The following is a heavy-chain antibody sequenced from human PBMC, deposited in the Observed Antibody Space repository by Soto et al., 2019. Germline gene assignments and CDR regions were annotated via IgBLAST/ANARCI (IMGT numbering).Heavy chain of an antibody. V-gene: IGHV3-30*18. CDR1: GFTFSNYG. CDR3: TKDTASGGSPLDY. CDR2: ISYDGSNK. Sequence: PGESLKISCAASGFTFSNYGIHWVRQAPGKGLEWVAFISYDGSNKYFADSVKGRFTISRDNSKNTLYLQMNSLGAEDTAVYYCTKDTASGGSPLDYWGQGTLVTVSS. J-gene: IGHJ4*02. D-gene: IGHD2-15*01.